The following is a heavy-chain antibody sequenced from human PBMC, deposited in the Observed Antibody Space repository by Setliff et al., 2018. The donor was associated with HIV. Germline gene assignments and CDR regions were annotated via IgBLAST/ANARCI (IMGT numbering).Heavy chain of an antibody. CDR2: ISSSSRYI. J-gene: IGHJ3*01. D-gene: IGHD3-9*01. V-gene: IGHV3-21*04. CDR3: ARDGPTGWDAFDV. Sequence: GGSLRLSCAASRITFSSNSMNWVRQAPGKGLEWVSSISSSSRYIYYADSVKGRFTMSRDNAKNSLFLQMTSLRADDTAVYYCARDGPTGWDAFDVWGQGTMVTVSS. CDR1: RITFSSNS.